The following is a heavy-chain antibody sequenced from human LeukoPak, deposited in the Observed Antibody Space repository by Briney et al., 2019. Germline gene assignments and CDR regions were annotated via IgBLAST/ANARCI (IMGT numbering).Heavy chain of an antibody. J-gene: IGHJ4*02. CDR2: TSSSGSTI. D-gene: IGHD5-18*01. Sequence: GGSLRLSCAAPGFTFSDYYMSWIRQAPGKGLEWVSYTSSSGSTIYYADSVKGRFTISRDNAKNSLYLQMNSLRAEDTAVYYCASVDTAMVGDYWGQGTLVTVSS. V-gene: IGHV3-11*01. CDR3: ASVDTAMVGDY. CDR1: GFTFSDYY.